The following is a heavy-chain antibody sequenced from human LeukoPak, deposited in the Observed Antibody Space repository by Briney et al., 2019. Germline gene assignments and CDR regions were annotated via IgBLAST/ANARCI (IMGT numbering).Heavy chain of an antibody. CDR2: VNPNSGGT. CDR1: GFTFSSYG. J-gene: IGHJ4*02. CDR3: ARGYYDFWSGYDPSGVTHFGY. V-gene: IGHV1-2*06. Sequence: PGGSLRLSCAASGFTFSSYGMHWVRQAPGQGLEWMGRVNPNSGGTNYAQKFQGRVTMTRDTSISTAYMELSRLRSDDTAVYYCARGYYDFWSGYDPSGVTHFGYWGQGTLVTVSS. D-gene: IGHD3-3*01.